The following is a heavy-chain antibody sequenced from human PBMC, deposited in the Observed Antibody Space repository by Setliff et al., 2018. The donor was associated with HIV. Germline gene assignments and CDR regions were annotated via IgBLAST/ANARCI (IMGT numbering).Heavy chain of an antibody. CDR2: INRDGDQK. J-gene: IGHJ4*02. CDR1: GFIFNDYW. D-gene: IGHD3-22*01. V-gene: IGHV3-7*03. CDR3: ARGFNYFDNSGHDY. Sequence: PGGSLRLSCAASGFIFNDYWMAWVRQAPGKGLEWVAHINRDGDQKNYADSVKGRFTISRDNAKNSLYLEMNSLRVEDTAFYYCARGFNYFDNSGHDYWGQGTLVTVSS.